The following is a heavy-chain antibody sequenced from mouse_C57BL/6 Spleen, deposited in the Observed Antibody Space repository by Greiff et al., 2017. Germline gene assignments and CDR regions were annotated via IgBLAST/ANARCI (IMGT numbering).Heavy chain of an antibody. V-gene: IGHV5-6*02. J-gene: IGHJ2*01. D-gene: IGHD4-1*01. CDR2: ISSGGSYT. Sequence: EVKLVESGGDLVKPGGSLKLSCAASGFTFSSYGMSWVRQPPDKRLEWVATISSGGSYTYYPDSVKGRFTISRDNAKNTLYLQMSSLKSADTAMYYWASGNWDGKFDYWGQGTTLTVSS. CDR1: GFTFSSYG. CDR3: ASGNWDGKFDY.